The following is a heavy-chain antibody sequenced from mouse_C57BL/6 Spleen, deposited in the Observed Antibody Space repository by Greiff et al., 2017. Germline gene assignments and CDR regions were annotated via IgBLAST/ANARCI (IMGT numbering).Heavy chain of an antibody. Sequence: QVQLQQPGAELVMPGASVKLSCKASGYTFTSYWMHWVKQRPGQGLEWIGEIDPSDSYTNYNQKFKGKSTLTVDKSSSTAYMQLGSLTSEDSAVYYCARRGPRGYFDYWGQGTTLTVSS. CDR3: ARRGPRGYFDY. J-gene: IGHJ2*01. CDR1: GYTFTSYW. CDR2: IDPSDSYT. V-gene: IGHV1-69*01.